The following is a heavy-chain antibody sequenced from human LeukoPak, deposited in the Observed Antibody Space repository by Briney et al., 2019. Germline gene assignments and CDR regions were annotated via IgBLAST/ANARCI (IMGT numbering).Heavy chain of an antibody. J-gene: IGHJ4*02. D-gene: IGHD6-6*01. CDR3: ARSAYSTSPIDY. CDR1: GGSISSYY. CDR2: IYHSGST. V-gene: IGHV4-38-2*02. Sequence: SETLSLTCTVSGGSISSYYWGWIRQPPVKGLEWIGSIYHSGSTYYNPSLKSRVTISVDTSKNQFSLKLNSVTAADTAVYYCARSAYSTSPIDYWGQGTLVTVSS.